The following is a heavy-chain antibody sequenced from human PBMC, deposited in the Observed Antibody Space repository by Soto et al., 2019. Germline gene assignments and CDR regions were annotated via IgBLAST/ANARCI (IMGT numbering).Heavy chain of an antibody. J-gene: IGHJ4*02. V-gene: IGHV1-2*02. CDR1: GYTFTGYY. CDR3: ARGPFWSGYTFDY. D-gene: IGHD3-3*01. Sequence: ASVKVSCKASGYTFTGYYMHWVRQAPGQGLEWMGWINPNSGGTNYAQKFQGRVTMTRDTSISTAYMELSRLRSDDTAVYYCARGPFWSGYTFDYWGQGPLVTVSS. CDR2: INPNSGGT.